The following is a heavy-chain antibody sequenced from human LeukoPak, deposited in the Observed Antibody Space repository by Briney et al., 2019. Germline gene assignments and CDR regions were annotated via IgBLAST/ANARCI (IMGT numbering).Heavy chain of an antibody. CDR3: ARLRYCSSTSCSLFDP. D-gene: IGHD2-2*01. CDR2: IYYSGST. Sequence: SETLSLTCTVSGGSISSSSYYWGWIRQPPGKGLEWIGSIYYSGSTYYNPSLKSRVTISVDTSKNQFSLKLSSVTAADTAVYYCARLRYCSSTSCSLFDPWGQGTLVTVSS. CDR1: GGSISSSSYY. V-gene: IGHV4-39*01. J-gene: IGHJ5*02.